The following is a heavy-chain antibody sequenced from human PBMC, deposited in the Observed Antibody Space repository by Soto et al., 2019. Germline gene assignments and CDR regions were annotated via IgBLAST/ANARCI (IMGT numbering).Heavy chain of an antibody. CDR1: GGSISSGDYY. Sequence: PSETLSLTCTVSGGSISSGDYYWSWIRQPPGKGLEWIGYIYYSGSTYYNPSLKSRVTISVDTSKNQFSLKLSSVTAADTAVYYCARDLGRETVGTHYYYGMDVWGQGTTVTVSS. CDR3: ARDLGRETVGTHYYYGMDV. D-gene: IGHD1-7*01. V-gene: IGHV4-30-4*02. CDR2: IYYSGST. J-gene: IGHJ6*02.